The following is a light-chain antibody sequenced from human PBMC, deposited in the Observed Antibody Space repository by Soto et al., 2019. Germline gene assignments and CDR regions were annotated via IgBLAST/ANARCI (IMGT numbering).Light chain of an antibody. J-gene: IGKJ2*01. CDR3: QQYNNWPPYT. Sequence: ETVMTQSPATLSVSPGERATLSCRASQTIANNLAWYQQRPGQAPRLLIYGASTRATGIPARFSGSGSGTEFTLTLSSLQSEDFAIYYCQQYNNWPPYTFGQGTKLEI. CDR2: GAS. V-gene: IGKV3-15*01. CDR1: QTIANN.